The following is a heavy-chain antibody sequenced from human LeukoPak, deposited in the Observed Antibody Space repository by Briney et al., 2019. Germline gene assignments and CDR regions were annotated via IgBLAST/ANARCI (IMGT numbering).Heavy chain of an antibody. V-gene: IGHV1-8*01. CDR2: MNPNSGNT. CDR3: ARVEKKRQRSTIFGVVSSLDYYYYYMDV. Sequence: ASVKVSCKASGYTFTSYDINWVRQATGQGLEWMGWMNPNSGNTGYAQKFQGRVTMTRNTSISTAYMELSSLRSEDTAVYYCARVEKKRQRSTIFGVVSSLDYYYYYMDVWGKGTTVIVSS. CDR1: GYTFTSYD. J-gene: IGHJ6*03. D-gene: IGHD3-3*01.